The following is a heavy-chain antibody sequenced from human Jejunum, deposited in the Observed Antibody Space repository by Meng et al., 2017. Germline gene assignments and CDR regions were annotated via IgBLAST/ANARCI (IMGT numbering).Heavy chain of an antibody. V-gene: IGHV3-48*03. Sequence: GGSLRLSCAASGFTFSSYEMNWVRQAPGKGLEWISYISGSSSTIYYADSVQGRFTIFRDNAENSLYLQMNSLRVEDTAVYYCASARRMDVWGQGTTVTVSS. CDR3: ASARRMDV. J-gene: IGHJ6*02. CDR2: ISGSSSTI. CDR1: GFTFSSYE.